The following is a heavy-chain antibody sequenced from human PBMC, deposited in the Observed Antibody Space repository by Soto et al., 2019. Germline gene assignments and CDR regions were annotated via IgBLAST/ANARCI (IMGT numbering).Heavy chain of an antibody. Sequence: SVKVSRTSSGYTFTRYGMSCVRRAPGQGLEWMRWISAYNVNTNYAQKFQGRVTMTTDTSTSTAYMELRSLRSDDTAVYYCARAWTYNYPPYVWGQGTPVTVSS. J-gene: IGHJ6*02. CDR3: ARAWTYNYPPYV. CDR2: ISAYNVNT. CDR1: GYTFTRYG. D-gene: IGHD5-18*01. V-gene: IGHV1-18*01.